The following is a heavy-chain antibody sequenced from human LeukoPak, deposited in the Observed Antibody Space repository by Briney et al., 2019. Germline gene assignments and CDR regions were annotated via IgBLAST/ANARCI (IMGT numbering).Heavy chain of an antibody. J-gene: IGHJ5*02. Sequence: ASVKVSCKASGYTFTSYGISWVRQAPGQGLEWMGWISAYNGNTNYAQKLQGRVTMTTDTSTSTAYMELRSLRSDDTAVYCGGKELSGGSGSYFYAGFDPWGQGTLVTVSS. CDR1: GYTFTSYG. CDR2: ISAYNGNT. D-gene: IGHD3-10*01. V-gene: IGHV1-18*01. CDR3: GKELSGGSGSYFYAGFDP.